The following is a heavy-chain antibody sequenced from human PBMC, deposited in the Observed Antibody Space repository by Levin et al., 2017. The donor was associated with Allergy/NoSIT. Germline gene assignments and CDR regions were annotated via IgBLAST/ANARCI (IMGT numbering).Heavy chain of an antibody. Sequence: GGSLRLSCAASGFTFSSYAMSWVRQAPKKGLEWVSGITAGGGRAHYADSVEGRFTISRDNSKNTLYLQLNSLRAEDTAVYYCAKRPWGCASCYSAAFDSWGQGTMVTVSS. D-gene: IGHD2-15*01. CDR1: GFTFSSYA. V-gene: IGHV3-23*01. CDR2: ITAGGGRA. CDR3: AKRPWGCASCYSAAFDS. J-gene: IGHJ3*02.